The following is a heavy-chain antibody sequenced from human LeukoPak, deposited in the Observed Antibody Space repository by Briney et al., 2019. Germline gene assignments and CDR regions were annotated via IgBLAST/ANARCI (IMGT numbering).Heavy chain of an antibody. V-gene: IGHV4-39*01. D-gene: IGHD6-19*01. J-gene: IGHJ4*02. CDR1: GGSIRSSYYY. CDR3: ASLQYSSGWPFDY. Sequence: SETLSLTCTVSGGSIRSSYYYWGWIRQPPGKGLEWIGSIYYSGSTYYNPSLKSRVTISVDTSKNQFSLKLSSVTAADTAVYYCASLQYSSGWPFDYWGQGTLVTVSS. CDR2: IYYSGST.